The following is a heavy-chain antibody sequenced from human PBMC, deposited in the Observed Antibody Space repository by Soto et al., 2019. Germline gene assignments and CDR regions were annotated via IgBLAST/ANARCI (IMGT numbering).Heavy chain of an antibody. Sequence: QLVESGGRGVQPGRSLRLSCEASEFTFSSYAMHWVRQAPGRGLEWVALISFDGSKEYYADSVKGRFIISRDDSRRMVYLQMDSLRPDETAIYYCARPIPRWSYHYGMDVWGQGTTVTVS. J-gene: IGHJ6*02. D-gene: IGHD2-15*01. CDR2: ISFDGSKE. CDR3: ARPIPRWSYHYGMDV. V-gene: IGHV3-30*03. CDR1: EFTFSSYA.